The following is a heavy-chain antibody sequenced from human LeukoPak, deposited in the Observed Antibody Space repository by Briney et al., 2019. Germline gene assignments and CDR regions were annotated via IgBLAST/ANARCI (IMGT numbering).Heavy chain of an antibody. CDR3: AKDPASSGWYSGWFDP. CDR1: GFTFSSYA. V-gene: IGHV3-23*01. D-gene: IGHD6-19*01. CDR2: ISSSGGST. J-gene: IGHJ5*02. Sequence: GGSLRLSCAASGFTFSSYAMSWVRQAPGKGLEWVSAISSSGGSTYYGDSVKGRFTISRDNSMNTLYLQMNSLRAKDTAVYYCAKDPASSGWYSGWFDPWGQGTLVTVSS.